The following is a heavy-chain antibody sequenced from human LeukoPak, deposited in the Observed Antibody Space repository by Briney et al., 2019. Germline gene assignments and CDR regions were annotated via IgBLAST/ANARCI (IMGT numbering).Heavy chain of an antibody. J-gene: IGHJ6*03. CDR1: GYTFTSYG. CDR3: ARTTPPQITIFGVVILPKQTRSPEDYYYMDV. CDR2: FSAYNGNT. Sequence: GASVKVSCKASGYTFTSYGISWVRQAPGQGLEWMGWFSAYNGNTNYAQKLQRRVTMTTDTSTSTAYMELRSLRSDDTAVYYCARTTPPQITIFGVVILPKQTRSPEDYYYMDVWGKGTTVTVSS. V-gene: IGHV1-18*01. D-gene: IGHD3-3*01.